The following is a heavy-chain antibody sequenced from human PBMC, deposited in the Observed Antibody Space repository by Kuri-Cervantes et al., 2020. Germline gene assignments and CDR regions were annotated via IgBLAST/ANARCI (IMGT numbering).Heavy chain of an antibody. CDR3: ASHHYYDSSGYPYYFDY. V-gene: IGHV3-53*05. J-gene: IGHJ4*02. D-gene: IGHD3-22*01. Sequence: GESLKISCAASGFTVSSNYMSWVRQAPGKGLEWVSVIYSGGSTYYADSVKGRFTISRDNSKNTLYLQMNSLRSEDTAVYYCASHHYYDSSGYPYYFDYWGQGTLVTVSS. CDR2: IYSGGST. CDR1: GFTVSSNY.